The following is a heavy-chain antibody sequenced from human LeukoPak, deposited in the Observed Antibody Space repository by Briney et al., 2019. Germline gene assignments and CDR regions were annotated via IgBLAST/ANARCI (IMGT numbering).Heavy chain of an antibody. CDR2: ISWNSGSI. Sequence: GGTLRLSCAASGFTFDDYAMHWVRQAPGKGLEWVSGISWNSGSIGYADSVKGRFTISRDNAKNSLYLQMNSLRAEDTALYYCAKGKWLLEDLVDYWGQGTLVTVSS. D-gene: IGHD3-22*01. V-gene: IGHV3-9*01. CDR1: GFTFDDYA. J-gene: IGHJ4*02. CDR3: AKGKWLLEDLVDY.